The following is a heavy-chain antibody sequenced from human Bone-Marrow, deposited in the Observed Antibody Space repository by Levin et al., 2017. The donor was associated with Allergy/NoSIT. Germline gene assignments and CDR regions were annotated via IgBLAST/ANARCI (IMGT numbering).Heavy chain of an antibody. CDR1: GFTFSDYY. CDR3: ARAMGYCSGGSCYSGYFDY. J-gene: IGHJ4*02. CDR2: ISSSSSYT. D-gene: IGHD2-15*01. Sequence: GGSLRLSCAASGFTFSDYYMSWIRQAPGKGLEWVSYISSSSSYTNYADSVKGRFTISRDNAKNSLYLQMNSLRAEDTAVYYCARAMGYCSGGSCYSGYFDYWGQGTLVTVSS. V-gene: IGHV3-11*05.